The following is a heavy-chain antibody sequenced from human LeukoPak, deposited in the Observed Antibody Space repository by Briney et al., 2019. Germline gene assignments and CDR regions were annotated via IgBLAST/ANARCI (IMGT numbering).Heavy chain of an antibody. CDR2: INHSGST. CDR3: ARGDSGSYYSLYFFDY. CDR1: GASFSGYY. D-gene: IGHD1-26*01. J-gene: IGHJ4*02. V-gene: IGHV4-34*01. Sequence: DPSETLSLTCAVYGASFSGYYWSWIRQPPGKGLEWIGEINHSGSTNYNPSLKSRVTISVDTSKNQFSLKLSSVTAADTAVYYCARGDSGSYYSLYFFDYWGQGTLVTVSS.